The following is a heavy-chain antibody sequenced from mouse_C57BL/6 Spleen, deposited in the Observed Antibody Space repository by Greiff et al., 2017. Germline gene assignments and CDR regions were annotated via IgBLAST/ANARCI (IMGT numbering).Heavy chain of an antibody. CDR1: GYTFTSYD. D-gene: IGHD2-2*01. J-gene: IGHJ2*01. CDR2: IYPRDGST. Sequence: VQLKESGPELVKPGASVKLSCKASGYTFTSYDINWVKQRPGQGLEWIGWIYPRDGSTKYNEKFKGKATLTVDTSSSTAYMELHSLTSEDSAVYFCARSTVYYGYDGFDYWGQGTTLTVSS. V-gene: IGHV1-85*01. CDR3: ARSTVYYGYDGFDY.